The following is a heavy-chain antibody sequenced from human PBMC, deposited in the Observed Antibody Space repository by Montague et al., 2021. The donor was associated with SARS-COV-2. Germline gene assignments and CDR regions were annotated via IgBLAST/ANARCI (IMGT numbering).Heavy chain of an antibody. CDR3: ARGDGVDTAMVYYYYGMDV. J-gene: IGHJ6*02. CDR2: IYTSGST. V-gene: IGHV4-61*02. CDR1: GGSISSGSYY. Sequence: TLSLTCTVSGGSISSGSYYWSWIRQPAGKGLEWIGRIYTSGSTNYNPSLKSRVTISVDTSKNQFSLKLSSVTAADTAVYCCARGDGVDTAMVYYYYGMDVWGQGTTVTVSS. D-gene: IGHD5-18*01.